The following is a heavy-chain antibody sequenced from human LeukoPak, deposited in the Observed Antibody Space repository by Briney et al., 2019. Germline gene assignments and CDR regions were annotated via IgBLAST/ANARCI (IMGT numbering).Heavy chain of an antibody. CDR2: INHSGST. CDR1: GGSISSYY. V-gene: IGHV4-34*01. CDR3: ARGAGITIFGVVTLGATSLPRLYGMDV. J-gene: IGHJ6*02. D-gene: IGHD3-3*01. Sequence: PSETLSLTCTVSGGSISSYYWSWIRQPPGKGLEWIGEINHSGSTNYNPSLTSRVTISVDTSKNQFSLKLSSVTAADTAVYYCARGAGITIFGVVTLGATSLPRLYGMDVWGQGTTVTVSS.